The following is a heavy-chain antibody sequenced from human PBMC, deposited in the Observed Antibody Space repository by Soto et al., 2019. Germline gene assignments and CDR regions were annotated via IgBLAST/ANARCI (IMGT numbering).Heavy chain of an antibody. CDR1: GVTFKDYG. D-gene: IGHD3-16*01. V-gene: IGHV3-30*03. Sequence: GGSVRLSXGAPGVTFKDYGMHWVRQAPGKGLEWVAVISYDGKQTYYADSVKGRFTISKDKSKRTLFLQMNSLRVDDTAVYYCARDGWGSNWYFDLWGRGTLVTVSS. CDR3: ARDGWGSNWYFDL. CDR2: ISYDGKQT. J-gene: IGHJ2*01.